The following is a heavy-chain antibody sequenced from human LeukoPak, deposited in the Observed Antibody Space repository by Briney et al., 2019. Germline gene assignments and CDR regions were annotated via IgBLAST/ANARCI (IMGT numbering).Heavy chain of an antibody. D-gene: IGHD6-13*01. CDR2: IIPILGIA. CDR1: GGTFSSYA. Sequence: SVKVSCKASGGTFSSYAISWVRQAPGQGLEWMGRIIPILGIANYAQKFQGRVTITADKSTSTAYMELSSLRSEDTAVYYCARVVPRSRWYMNYYGMDVWGQGTTVTVSS. J-gene: IGHJ6*02. V-gene: IGHV1-69*04. CDR3: ARVVPRSRWYMNYYGMDV.